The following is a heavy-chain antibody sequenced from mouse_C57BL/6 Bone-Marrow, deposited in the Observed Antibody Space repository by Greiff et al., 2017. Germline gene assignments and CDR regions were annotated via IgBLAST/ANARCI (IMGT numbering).Heavy chain of an antibody. CDR2: IWSAGST. V-gene: IGHV2-6-1*01. CDR1: GFSLTSYG. J-gene: IGHJ3*01. Sequence: VKLMESGPGLVAPSQSLSITCTVSGFSLTSYGVHWVRQPPGKGLEWLVVIWSAGSTTYNSALKSRLSISKDNSKSQVFLKMNSLQTDDTAMYYCARHAYYSNYEGFAYWGQGTLVTVSA. D-gene: IGHD2-5*01. CDR3: ARHAYYSNYEGFAY.